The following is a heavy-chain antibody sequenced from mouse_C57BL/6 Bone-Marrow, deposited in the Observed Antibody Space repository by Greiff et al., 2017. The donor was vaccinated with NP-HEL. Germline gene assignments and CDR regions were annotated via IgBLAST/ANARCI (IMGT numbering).Heavy chain of an antibody. V-gene: IGHV1-26*01. CDR3: ARGDYYGSSLDY. J-gene: IGHJ2*01. Sequence: VQLQQSGPELVKPGASVKISCKASGYTFTDYYLNWVKQSPGQSLEWIGDINPNNGGTSYNQKFKGKATLTVDKSSSTAYMEIRSLRSEDSAVYDCARGDYYGSSLDYWGQGTTLTVSS. CDR2: INPNNGGT. D-gene: IGHD1-1*01. CDR1: GYTFTDYY.